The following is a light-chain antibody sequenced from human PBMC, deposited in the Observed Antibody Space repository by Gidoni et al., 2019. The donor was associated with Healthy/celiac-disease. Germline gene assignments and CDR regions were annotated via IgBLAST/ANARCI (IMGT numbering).Light chain of an antibody. CDR3: QQRNSYPCIT. J-gene: IGKJ5*01. CDR2: AAS. CDR1: QGISSY. V-gene: IGKV1-9*01. Sequence: DIQLTQSPSFLSASVGDRVTITCRASQGISSYLAWYQQKPRKAPKLLIYAASTLQSGVPSRFSGSGSGTEFTLTISSLQPEDFATYYCQQRNSYPCITFGQGTRLEIK.